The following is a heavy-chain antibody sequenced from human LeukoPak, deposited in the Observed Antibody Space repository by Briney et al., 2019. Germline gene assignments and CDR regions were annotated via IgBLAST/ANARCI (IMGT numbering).Heavy chain of an antibody. CDR3: ARDPKLRYFDWLLYVFDY. V-gene: IGHV3-30-3*01. CDR2: ISYDGSNK. J-gene: IGHJ4*02. D-gene: IGHD3-9*01. CDR1: GFTFSSYA. Sequence: GRSLRLSCAASGFTFSSYAMHWVRQAPGKGLEWVAVISYDGSNKYCADSVKGRFTMSRDNSKNTLYLQMNSLRAEDTAVYYCARDPKLRYFDWLLYVFDYWGQGTLVTVSS.